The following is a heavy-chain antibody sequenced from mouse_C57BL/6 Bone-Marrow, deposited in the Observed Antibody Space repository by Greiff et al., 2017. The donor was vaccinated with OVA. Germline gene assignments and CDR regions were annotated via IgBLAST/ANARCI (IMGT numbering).Heavy chain of an antibody. CDR3: ARHEDAYYSNYPWYFAV. CDR2: FYPGSGSI. CDR1: GYTFTEYT. J-gene: IGHJ1*03. V-gene: IGHV1-62-2*01. Sequence: QVQLKQSGAELVKPGASVKLSCKASGYTFTEYTIHWVKQRSGQGLEWIGWFYPGSGSIKYNEKFKDKATLTADKSSSTVYMELSRLTSEDSAVYFCARHEDAYYSNYPWYFAVWGTGTTVTVSS. D-gene: IGHD2-5*01.